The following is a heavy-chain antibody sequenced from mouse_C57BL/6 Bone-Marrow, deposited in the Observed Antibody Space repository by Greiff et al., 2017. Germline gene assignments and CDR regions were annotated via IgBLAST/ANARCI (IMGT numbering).Heavy chain of an antibody. CDR2: TDPNSGGT. CDR1: GYTFTSYW. Sequence: QVQLQQPGAELVKPGASVKLSCKASGYTFTSYWMHWVKQRPGRGLEWIGRTDPNSGGTKYYEKFKSMATLIVDKPSSTAYMRLSSLTSEDSAVYYCERRAYYGSSYGRYNYAMDYWGQGTSVTVSS. CDR3: ERRAYYGSSYGRYNYAMDY. V-gene: IGHV1-72*01. J-gene: IGHJ4*01. D-gene: IGHD1-1*01.